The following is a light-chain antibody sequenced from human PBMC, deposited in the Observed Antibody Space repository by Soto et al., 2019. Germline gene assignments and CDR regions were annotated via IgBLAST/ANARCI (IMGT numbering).Light chain of an antibody. CDR1: QGICVY. CDR3: QKYNSAPLT. J-gene: IGKJ4*01. CDR2: AAS. Sequence: IQMTQSPSSVSASLGDRVTITCRASQGICVYLAWFQQKPGNVPKLLIYAASTLQSGVPSRFSGSGSGTDFTLTISSLQPEDVATYYCQKYNSAPLTFGRGTKVDIK. V-gene: IGKV1-27*01.